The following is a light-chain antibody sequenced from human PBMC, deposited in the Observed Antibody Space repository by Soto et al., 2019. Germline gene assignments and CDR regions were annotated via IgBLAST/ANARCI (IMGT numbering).Light chain of an antibody. J-gene: IGKJ1*01. CDR3: QQRSNWPGT. V-gene: IGKV3-15*01. CDR1: QSLSGN. CDR2: RAS. Sequence: EIVMTQSPATLTGSPGETVTLSCRASQSLSGNLAWYQQKPGQAPRLLIFRASTRATGVPARFSGRGSGTEFTLTISGLQSEDFAVYYCQQRSNWPGTFGQGTKVDIK.